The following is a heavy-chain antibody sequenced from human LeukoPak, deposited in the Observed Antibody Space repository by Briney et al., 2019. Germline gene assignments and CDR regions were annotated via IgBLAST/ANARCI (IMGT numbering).Heavy chain of an antibody. CDR1: GFTFSSYG. CDR3: ARDQGSSWYGVLPHFDY. D-gene: IGHD6-13*01. J-gene: IGHJ4*02. Sequence: GGSLGLSCAASGFTFSSYGMHWVRQAPGKGLEWVAVIWYDGSNKYYADSVKGRFTISRDNSKNTLYLQMNSLRAEDTAVYYCARDQGSSWYGVLPHFDYWGQGTLVTVSS. V-gene: IGHV3-33*01. CDR2: IWYDGSNK.